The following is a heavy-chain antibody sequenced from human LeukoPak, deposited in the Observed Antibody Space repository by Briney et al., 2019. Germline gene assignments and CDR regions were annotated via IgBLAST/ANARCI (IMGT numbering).Heavy chain of an antibody. V-gene: IGHV3-30-3*01. CDR3: AKGIEKAAGTF. CDR2: ISYDGSNK. J-gene: IGHJ4*02. Sequence: GGSLRLSCAASGFTFSSYAMHWVRQAPGKGLEWVAVISYDGSNKYYADSVKGRFTISRDNSKNTLYLQMNSLRAEDTAVYYCAKGIEKAAGTFWGQGTLVTVSS. CDR1: GFTFSSYA. D-gene: IGHD6-13*01.